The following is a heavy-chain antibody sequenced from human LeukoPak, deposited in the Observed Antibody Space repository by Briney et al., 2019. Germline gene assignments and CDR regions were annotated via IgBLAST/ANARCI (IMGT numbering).Heavy chain of an antibody. D-gene: IGHD3-3*01. Sequence: SETLSLTCAVYGGSFSGYYWSWIRQPPGKGLEWIGEINHSGSTNYNPSLKSRVTISVDTSKNQFSLKLSSVTAADTAVYYRARSFGVVITWGQGTLVIVSS. CDR3: ARSFGVVIT. CDR2: INHSGST. V-gene: IGHV4-34*01. CDR1: GGSFSGYY. J-gene: IGHJ5*02.